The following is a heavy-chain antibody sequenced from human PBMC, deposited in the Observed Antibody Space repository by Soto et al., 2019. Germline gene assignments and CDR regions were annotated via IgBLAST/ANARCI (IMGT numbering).Heavy chain of an antibody. CDR1: GFTFSSYG. CDR2: ISYDGSNK. V-gene: IGHV3-30*18. Sequence: QVQLVESGGGVVQPGRSLRLSCAASGFTFSSYGMHWVRQAPGKGLEWVAVISYDGSNKYYADSVKGRFTISRDNSKNTLYLQMNSLRAEDTAVYYCAKDSPGGGGYFDYWGQGTLVTVSS. J-gene: IGHJ4*02. CDR3: AKDSPGGGGYFDY. D-gene: IGHD3-16*01.